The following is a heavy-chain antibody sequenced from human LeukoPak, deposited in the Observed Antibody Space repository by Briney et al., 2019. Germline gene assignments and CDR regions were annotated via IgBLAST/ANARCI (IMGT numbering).Heavy chain of an antibody. CDR1: GFTFSSYA. J-gene: IGHJ4*02. D-gene: IGHD6-19*01. CDR2: ISGSGGST. CDR3: AKVPYRYSSGWQDY. V-gene: IGHV3-23*01. Sequence: GSLRLSCAASGFTFSSYAMSWVRQAPGKGLEWVSAISGSGGSTYYADSVKGRFTISRDNSKNTLYLQMNSLRAEDTAVYYCAKVPYRYSSGWQDYWGQGTLVTVSS.